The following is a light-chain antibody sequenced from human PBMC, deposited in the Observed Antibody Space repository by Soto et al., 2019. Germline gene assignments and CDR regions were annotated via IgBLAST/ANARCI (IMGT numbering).Light chain of an antibody. V-gene: IGKV3D-15*01. CDR3: QQYDDWLRLT. J-gene: IGKJ4*01. CDR1: QSVNIY. Sequence: EIVMTQSPATLSVSPGERGTLSCRASQSVNIYLAWFQQKPGQAPRLLIFGASSRATGIPARFSGSGSGTEFNLTISSLQSEDFAVYFCQQYDDWLRLTFGGGTKVEIK. CDR2: GAS.